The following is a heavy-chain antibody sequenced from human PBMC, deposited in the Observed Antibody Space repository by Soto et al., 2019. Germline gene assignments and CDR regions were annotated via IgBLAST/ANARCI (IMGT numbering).Heavy chain of an antibody. J-gene: IGHJ2*01. CDR2: IIPALGTT. CDR3: ARPDFGDYWYFDL. CDR1: GGPFSSHT. Sequence: QAQLVQSGAEVKKPGSWVKVSCKAFGGPFSSHTFSWVRQAPGQGLEWMGRIIPALGTTTYAQKFQGRVTITADESVTTVYMELNSLRTEDTAVYYCARPDFGDYWYFDLWGRGTLVTVSS. V-gene: IGHV1-69*08. D-gene: IGHD4-17*01.